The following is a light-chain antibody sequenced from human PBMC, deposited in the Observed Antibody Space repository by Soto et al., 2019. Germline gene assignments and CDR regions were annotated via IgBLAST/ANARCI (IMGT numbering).Light chain of an antibody. Sequence: QSALTQPASVSGSPGQSITISCTGTSSDVGGYNYVSWYQQHPGKAPKLMIYDVSNRPSGVSNRSSGSKSGNTASLTISGLQAEYEADYSCSSYTSSSTWVFGGGTKLTVL. CDR3: SSYTSSSTWV. CDR2: DVS. V-gene: IGLV2-14*03. J-gene: IGLJ3*02. CDR1: SSDVGGYNY.